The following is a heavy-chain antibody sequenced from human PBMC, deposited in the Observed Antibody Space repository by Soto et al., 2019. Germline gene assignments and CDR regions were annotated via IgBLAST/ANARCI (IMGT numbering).Heavy chain of an antibody. CDR2: IQSGGST. Sequence: EVQLVESGVGLVQPGGSLRLSCAASGFTVSTKYMSWVRQAPGKGLEWVSLIQSGGSTYYAGSVEGRFTISRDNSETMLFLQMNSLRVEDTAMYYCTRDDVYCDGGGCYGVPMDVWGKGPRSPS. CDR1: GFTVSTKY. D-gene: IGHD2-15*01. V-gene: IGHV3-66*01. CDR3: TRDDVYCDGGGCYGVPMDV. J-gene: IGHJ6*03.